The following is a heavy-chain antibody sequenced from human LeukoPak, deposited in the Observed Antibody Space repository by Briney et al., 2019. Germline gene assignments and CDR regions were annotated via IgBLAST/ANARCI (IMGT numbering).Heavy chain of an antibody. CDR2: IAADNGNT. D-gene: IGHD6-19*01. Sequence: ASVKVSCTASGYTFMNYGLSWVRQAPGQGLEWMGWIAADNGNTMYAQNLKGRVTMTADTSTNTAYMELRSLTSDDTAIYYCARDDGWLVLWGQGTLVTVSS. CDR3: ARDDGWLVL. J-gene: IGHJ4*02. CDR1: GYTFMNYG. V-gene: IGHV1-18*01.